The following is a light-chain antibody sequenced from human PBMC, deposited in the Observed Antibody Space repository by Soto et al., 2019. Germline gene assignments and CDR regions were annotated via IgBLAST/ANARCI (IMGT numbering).Light chain of an antibody. CDR1: SSDIGAYNY. J-gene: IGLJ1*01. CDR2: DVT. Sequence: QSALTQPASVSGSPGQSITISCTGTSSDIGAYNYVSWYQQHPGKAPKLMIYDVTNRPSGVSIRFSGSKSGNTASLTISGLQAVDEADYYCCSYTSSVTYVFGTGTQLTVL. V-gene: IGLV2-14*01. CDR3: CSYTSSVTYV.